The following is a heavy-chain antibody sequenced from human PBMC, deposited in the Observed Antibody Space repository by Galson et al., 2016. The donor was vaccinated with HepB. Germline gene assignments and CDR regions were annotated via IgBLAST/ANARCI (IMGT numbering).Heavy chain of an antibody. D-gene: IGHD6-19*01. J-gene: IGHJ4*02. V-gene: IGHV3-23*01. Sequence: SLRLSCAASGFSVSGHAMSWVRKGPGKGLDWVSGISGSGGITYYADSVKGRFTISRDDSKNTLFLQMNSLRAEDTAVYYCAKGRSYSNGFYYFDYWGRGTPVTVSS. CDR1: GFSVSGHA. CDR2: ISGSGGIT. CDR3: AKGRSYSNGFYYFDY.